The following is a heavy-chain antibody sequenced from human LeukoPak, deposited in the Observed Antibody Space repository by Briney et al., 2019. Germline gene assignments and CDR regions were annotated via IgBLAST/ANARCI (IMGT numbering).Heavy chain of an antibody. CDR2: INSDGSST. CDR3: ARVGGPTEYYYYYGMDV. J-gene: IGHJ6*02. V-gene: IGHV3-74*01. D-gene: IGHD3-16*01. Sequence: GGSLRLSCAASGFTFSNAWMNWVRQAPGKGLVWVSRINSDGSSTSYADSVKGRFTISRDNAKNTLYLQMNSLRAEDTAVYYCARVGGPTEYYYYYGMDVWGQGTTVTVSS. CDR1: GFTFSNAW.